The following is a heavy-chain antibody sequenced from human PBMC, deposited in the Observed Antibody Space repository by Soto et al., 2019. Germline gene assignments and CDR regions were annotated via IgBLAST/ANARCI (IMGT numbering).Heavy chain of an antibody. V-gene: IGHV2-5*02. CDR2: IYWDDDK. J-gene: IGHJ3*02. CDR1: GFSLSPSGVG. CDR3: AHRLAPAYGWNAFDI. Sequence: QITLKESGPTLVKPTQTLTLTCTFSGFSLSPSGVGVGWIRQPPGKALEWLALIYWDDDKRYSPSLKSRLTITKDTSKNQVVLTMTNMDPVDTATYYCAHRLAPAYGWNAFDIWSQGTMVTVSS. D-gene: IGHD6-19*01.